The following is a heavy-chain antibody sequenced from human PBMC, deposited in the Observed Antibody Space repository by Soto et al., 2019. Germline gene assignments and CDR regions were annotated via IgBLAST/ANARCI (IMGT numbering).Heavy chain of an antibody. CDR3: ARDLWGYCGADCYPLDV. CDR2: IYYSGST. J-gene: IGHJ6*02. D-gene: IGHD2-21*02. V-gene: IGHV4-31*02. Sequence: PGKGLEWIGYIYYSGSTYYNPSLKSRVTISVDTSKNQYSLKLNSVTAADTAVYYCARDLWGYCGADCYPLDVWGQGTMVTVSS.